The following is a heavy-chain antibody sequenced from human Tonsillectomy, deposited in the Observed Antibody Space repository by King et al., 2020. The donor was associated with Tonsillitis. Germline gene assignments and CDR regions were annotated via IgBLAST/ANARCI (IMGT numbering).Heavy chain of an antibody. CDR1: GYTFTSYY. D-gene: IGHD1-14*01. Sequence: QLVQSGAEVKKPGASVKVSRKASGYTFTSYYMHWVRQAPGQGLEWMGIINPSGGSTSYAQKFQGRVTMTRDTSTSTVYMELSSLRSGDTAVYYCARDYNPDFMAILPFDYWGQGTLLTVSS. V-gene: IGHV1-46*01. CDR3: ARDYNPDFMAILPFDY. J-gene: IGHJ4*02. CDR2: INPSGGST.